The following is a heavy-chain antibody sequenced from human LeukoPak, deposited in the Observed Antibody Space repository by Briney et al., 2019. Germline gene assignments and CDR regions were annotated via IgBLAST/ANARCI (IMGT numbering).Heavy chain of an antibody. CDR1: GGSIGSSSYY. D-gene: IGHD3-22*01. V-gene: IGHV4-39*07. CDR3: ARGHSSGYLPFDS. Sequence: SETLSLTCTVSGGSIGSSSYYWGWIRQPPGKGLEWIGSIYYSGSTYYNPSLKRRVTISVDTSKNQFSLKLSSVTAADTAVYYCARGHSSGYLPFDSWGQGTLAPVS. CDR2: IYYSGST. J-gene: IGHJ4*02.